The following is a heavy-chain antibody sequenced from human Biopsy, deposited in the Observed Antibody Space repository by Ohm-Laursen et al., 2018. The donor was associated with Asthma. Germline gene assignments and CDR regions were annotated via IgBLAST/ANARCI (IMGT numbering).Heavy chain of an antibody. D-gene: IGHD4-23*01. V-gene: IGHV3-30*03. J-gene: IGHJ3*02. CDR3: ARTHERWTSIQDDALDI. Sequence: SLRLSCSASGFAVSRDHMFWVRQAPGKGLEWVAVISYDGGNKFYGDSVKGQFTLSRDNSRNTLYLQMNSLRVEDTAIYYCARTHERWTSIQDDALDIWGQGTMVIVSS. CDR1: GFAVSRDH. CDR2: ISYDGGNK.